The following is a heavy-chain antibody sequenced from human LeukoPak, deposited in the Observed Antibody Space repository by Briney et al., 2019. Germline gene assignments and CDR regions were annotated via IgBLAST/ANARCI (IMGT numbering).Heavy chain of an antibody. CDR1: GFTFSSYS. V-gene: IGHV3-33*05. CDR3: ARGLYSFSSSYYFDY. Sequence: RRSLRLSCVASGFTFSSYSMQWVRQTPGKGLEWVAILSYDGANKYHGESVKGRFTIDRANSKNTVYLQMNSLRAEDTAVYYCARGLYSFSSSYYFDYWGQGTLVTVSS. D-gene: IGHD6-6*01. J-gene: IGHJ4*02. CDR2: LSYDGANK.